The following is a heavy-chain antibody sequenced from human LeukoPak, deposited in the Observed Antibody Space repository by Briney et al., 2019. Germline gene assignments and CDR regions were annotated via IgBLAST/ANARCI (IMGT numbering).Heavy chain of an antibody. CDR3: ARGSGIAVAGTEDYYMDV. V-gene: IGHV1-69*05. D-gene: IGHD6-19*01. Sequence: SVKVSCKASGGTFSSYAISWVRQAPGQGLEWMGGIIPIFGTANYAQKFQGRVTITTDESTSTAYMELSSLRSEDTAVYYCARGSGIAVAGTEDYYMDVWGKGTAVTVSS. CDR2: IIPIFGTA. CDR1: GGTFSSYA. J-gene: IGHJ6*03.